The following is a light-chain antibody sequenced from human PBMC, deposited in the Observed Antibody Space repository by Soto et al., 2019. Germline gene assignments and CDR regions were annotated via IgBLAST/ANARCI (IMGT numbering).Light chain of an antibody. V-gene: IGLV2-14*01. J-gene: IGLJ1*01. CDR3: SSYTSSSTLFYV. Sequence: QSALTQPASVSGSPGQSITISCTGTSSDVGGYNYVSWYQQHPGKAPKLMIYDVSNRPSGVSNRFSGSTSGNTASLTISGLQAEDEADYYCSSYTSSSTLFYVFGTGTKLTVL. CDR1: SSDVGGYNY. CDR2: DVS.